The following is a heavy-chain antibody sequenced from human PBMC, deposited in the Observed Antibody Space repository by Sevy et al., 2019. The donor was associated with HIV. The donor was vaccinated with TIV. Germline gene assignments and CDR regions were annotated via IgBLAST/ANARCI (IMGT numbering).Heavy chain of an antibody. J-gene: IGHJ4*02. Sequence: SETLSLTCTVSGGSISGYYWSWIRQPPGKGLEWIGYIYYSGSTNYNPTLKSRVTISVDTSKNQCSLKLSSVTAADTAMYYCARSYSSSWADLDYWGQGTLVTVSS. CDR1: GGSISGYY. V-gene: IGHV4-59*01. CDR2: IYYSGST. D-gene: IGHD6-13*01. CDR3: ARSYSSSWADLDY.